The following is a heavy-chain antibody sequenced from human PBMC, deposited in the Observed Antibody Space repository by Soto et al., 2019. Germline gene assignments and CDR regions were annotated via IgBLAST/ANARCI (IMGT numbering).Heavy chain of an antibody. CDR3: ARDGKDYGSGSYYNDYYYYGMDV. CDR1: GGTFSSYA. V-gene: IGHV1-69*01. D-gene: IGHD3-10*01. J-gene: IGHJ6*02. CDR2: IIPIFGTA. Sequence: QVQLVQSGAEVKKPGSSVKVSCKASGGTFSSYAISWVRQAPGQGLEWMGGIIPIFGTANYAQKFQGRVTITADESTSTGYMELSSLRSEDTAVYYCARDGKDYGSGSYYNDYYYYGMDVWGQGTTVTVSS.